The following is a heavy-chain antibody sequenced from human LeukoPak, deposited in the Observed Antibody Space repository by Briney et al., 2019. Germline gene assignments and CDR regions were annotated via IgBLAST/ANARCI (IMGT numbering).Heavy chain of an antibody. V-gene: IGHV4-38-2*02. CDR3: ARDSSGWSDY. CDR1: GYSISSGYY. Sequence: PSQTLSLTCTVSGYSISSGYYWGWIRQPPGKGLEWIGSIYHSGSTYYNPSFKSRVTISVDTSKNQFSLKLSSVTAADTAVYYCARDSSGWSDYWGQGTLVTVSS. CDR2: IYHSGST. J-gene: IGHJ4*02. D-gene: IGHD6-19*01.